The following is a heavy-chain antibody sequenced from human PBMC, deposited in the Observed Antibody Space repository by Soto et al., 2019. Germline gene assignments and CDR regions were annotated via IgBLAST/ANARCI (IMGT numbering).Heavy chain of an antibody. CDR3: ARLDSRGYKY. D-gene: IGHD5-12*01. CDR1: GYSFTSNW. Sequence: EVQLVQSGAEVKKPGESLKISCKGSGYSFTSNWIAWVRQMPGKGLEWMGIIFPSDSDTTYSPSLQGQVTISADKSISPAYLQWSSLTASDTAMYYCARLDSRGYKYWGQGTLVTVSS. J-gene: IGHJ4*02. V-gene: IGHV5-51*03. CDR2: IFPSDSDT.